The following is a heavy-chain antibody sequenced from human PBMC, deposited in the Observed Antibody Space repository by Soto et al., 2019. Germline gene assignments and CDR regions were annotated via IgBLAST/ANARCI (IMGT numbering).Heavy chain of an antibody. D-gene: IGHD4-17*01. V-gene: IGHV3-30-3*01. CDR1: GFTFSSYA. CDR3: ARDYYNDYGDYVGWFDP. Sequence: QVQLVESGGGVVQPGRSLRLPCAASGFTFSSYAMHWVRQAPGKGLEWVAVISYDGSNKYYADSVKGRFTISRDNSKNTLYLQMNSLRAEDTAVYYCARDYYNDYGDYVGWFDPWGQGTLVTVSS. CDR2: ISYDGSNK. J-gene: IGHJ5*02.